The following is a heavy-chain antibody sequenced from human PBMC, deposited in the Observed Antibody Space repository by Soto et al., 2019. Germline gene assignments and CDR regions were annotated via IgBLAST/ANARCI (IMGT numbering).Heavy chain of an antibody. CDR1: GGTFSSYA. CDR2: IIPIFGTA. J-gene: IGHJ3*02. V-gene: IGHV1-69*13. CDR3: ARELIAVAGDDAFDI. Sequence: SVKVSCKASGGTFSSYAISWVRQAPGQGLEWMGGIIPIFGTANYAQKFQGRVTITADESTSTAHMELSSLRSEDTAVYYCARELIAVAGDDAFDIWGQGTMVTVSS. D-gene: IGHD6-19*01.